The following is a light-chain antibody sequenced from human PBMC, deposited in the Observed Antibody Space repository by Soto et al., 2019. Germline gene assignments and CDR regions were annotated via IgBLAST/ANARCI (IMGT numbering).Light chain of an antibody. CDR1: SSDIGAYHY. J-gene: IGLJ2*01. CDR3: CSFAGEHPVGI. CDR2: DVN. V-gene: IGLV2-11*01. Sequence: QSALTQPRSVSGSPGQSVTISCTGTSSDIGAYHYVSWYQQHPGKAPKFLIYDVNERPSGVPDRFSGSKSGNTAYLTISGLQADDEADYVCCSFAGEHPVGIFGGGTQLTVL.